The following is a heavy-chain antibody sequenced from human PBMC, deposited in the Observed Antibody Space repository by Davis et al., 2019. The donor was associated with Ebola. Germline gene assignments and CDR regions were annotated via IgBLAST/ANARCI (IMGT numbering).Heavy chain of an antibody. Sequence: ASVTVSCKASGYTFTGYYMHWVQQAPGQGLEWMGWINPNSGGTNYAQKFQGWVTMTRDTSISTAYMELSRLRSDDTAVYYCARGGGSSKRTMGYWGQGTLVTVSS. D-gene: IGHD1-26*01. J-gene: IGHJ4*02. V-gene: IGHV1-2*04. CDR3: ARGGGSSKRTMGY. CDR1: GYTFTGYY. CDR2: INPNSGGT.